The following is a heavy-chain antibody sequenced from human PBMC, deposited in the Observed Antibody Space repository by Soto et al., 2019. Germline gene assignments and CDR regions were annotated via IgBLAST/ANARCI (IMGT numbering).Heavy chain of an antibody. CDR3: ARDTSDSSGWFYYYGMDV. CDR2: IIPIFGTA. V-gene: IGHV1-69*13. J-gene: IGHJ6*02. D-gene: IGHD6-19*01. CDR1: GGTFSSYA. Sequence: SVKVSCKASGGTFSSYAISWVRQAPGQGLEWMGGIIPIFGTANYAQKFQGRVSITADESTSTAYMELSSLRSEDTAVYYCARDTSDSSGWFYYYGMDVWGQGTTVTVSS.